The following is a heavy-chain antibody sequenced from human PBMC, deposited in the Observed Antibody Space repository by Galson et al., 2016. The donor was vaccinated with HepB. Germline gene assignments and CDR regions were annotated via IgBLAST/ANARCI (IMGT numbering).Heavy chain of an antibody. J-gene: IGHJ5*02. Sequence: SETLSLTCTFSGGSVTSGPYYWNWIRQPPGKGLQWIGYIYHSGRTNYNPSLKGRVTISIDTSKNQFSLNLTSATAADTAVYYCAREETAMVNGWFDPWGQGTLVTVSS. CDR3: AREETAMVNGWFDP. CDR1: GGSVTSGPYY. V-gene: IGHV4-61*01. CDR2: IYHSGRT. D-gene: IGHD5-18*01.